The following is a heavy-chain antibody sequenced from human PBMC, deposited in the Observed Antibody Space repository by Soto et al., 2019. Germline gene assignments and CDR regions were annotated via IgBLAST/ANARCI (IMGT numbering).Heavy chain of an antibody. V-gene: IGHV3-30*18. CDR1: GFTFSSYG. CDR2: ISYDGSNK. J-gene: IGHJ6*02. Sequence: GGSLRLSCAASGFTFSSYGMHWVRQAPGKGLEWVAVISYDGSNKYYADSVKGRFTIPRDNSKNTLYLQMNSLRAEDTAVYYCAKDLEACSGGSCYSASLPPYYYYGMDVWGQGTTVTVSS. CDR3: AKDLEACSGGSCYSASLPPYYYYGMDV. D-gene: IGHD2-15*01.